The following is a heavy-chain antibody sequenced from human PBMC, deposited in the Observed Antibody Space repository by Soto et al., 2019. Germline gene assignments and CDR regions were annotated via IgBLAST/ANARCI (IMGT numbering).Heavy chain of an antibody. Sequence: SETLSLTCSVSGGSISRSNWWSWVRQPPGKGLEWIGEIYHSGNTNYNPSLKSRVTISVDKSKNQFSLNLTSMTAADTAVYYCVCKGQVGSDYFVDWGQGILVTVSS. CDR3: VCKGQVGSDYFVD. CDR2: IYHSGNT. D-gene: IGHD2-8*01. V-gene: IGHV4-4*02. J-gene: IGHJ4*02. CDR1: GGSISRSNW.